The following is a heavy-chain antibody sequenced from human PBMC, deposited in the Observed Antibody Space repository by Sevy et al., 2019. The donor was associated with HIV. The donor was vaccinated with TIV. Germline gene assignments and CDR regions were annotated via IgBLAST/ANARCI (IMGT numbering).Heavy chain of an antibody. CDR2: IRSKANSYAT. CDR1: GFTFSGSA. Sequence: GGSLRLSCAASGFTFSGSAMHWVRQASGKGLEWVGRIRSKANSYATAYAASVKGRFTISRDDSKNTAYLQMNSLKTDDTAVYYCTRRGSHYDSSGYYDTIDYWGQGTLVTVSS. CDR3: TRRGSHYDSSGYYDTIDY. J-gene: IGHJ4*02. V-gene: IGHV3-73*01. D-gene: IGHD3-22*01.